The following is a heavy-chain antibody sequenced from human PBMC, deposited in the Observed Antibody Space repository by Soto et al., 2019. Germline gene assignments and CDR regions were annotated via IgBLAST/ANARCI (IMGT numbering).Heavy chain of an antibody. V-gene: IGHV1-8*01. J-gene: IGHJ4*02. Sequence: QVQLVQSGAEVEKPGASVKVSCKASGYTFTTYDFNWVRQAPGHVLEWMGWMNPDTGNTGYAQKFQGRVTMTRDTSISTAFMALSGLTAEDTAVYYCARALGYSSTSRLDLWGQGTQVTVSS. CDR1: GYTFTTYD. CDR2: MNPDTGNT. CDR3: ARALGYSSTSRLDL. D-gene: IGHD6-19*01.